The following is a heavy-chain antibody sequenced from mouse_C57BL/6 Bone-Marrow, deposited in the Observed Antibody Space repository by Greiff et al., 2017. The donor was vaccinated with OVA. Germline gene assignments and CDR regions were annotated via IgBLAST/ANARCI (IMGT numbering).Heavy chain of an antibody. Sequence: QVQLQQPGAELVKPGASVKMSCKASGYTFTSYWITWVKQRPGQGLEWIGDIYPGSGSTNYNEKFKSKATLTVDTTSSTAYMQLSSLTSEESAVYYSARSYSNYVIAYWGQGTRVTVSA. CDR3: ARSYSNYVIAY. CDR2: IYPGSGST. D-gene: IGHD2-5*01. J-gene: IGHJ3*01. CDR1: GYTFTSYW. V-gene: IGHV1-55*01.